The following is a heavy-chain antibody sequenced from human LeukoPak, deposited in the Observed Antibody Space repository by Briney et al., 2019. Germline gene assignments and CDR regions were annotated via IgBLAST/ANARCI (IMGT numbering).Heavy chain of an antibody. J-gene: IGHJ6*03. V-gene: IGHV3-73*01. CDR2: IRSKANSYAT. CDR1: GFTFSGSA. CDR3: TRGGNSSGDYYYYYMDV. Sequence: GGSLRLSCAASGFTFSGSAMHWVRQASGKGLDGVGRIRSKANSYATAYAASVKGRFTISRDDSKNTAYLQMNSLKTEDTAVYYCTRGGNSSGDYYYYYMDVWGKGTTVTVSS. D-gene: IGHD4-23*01.